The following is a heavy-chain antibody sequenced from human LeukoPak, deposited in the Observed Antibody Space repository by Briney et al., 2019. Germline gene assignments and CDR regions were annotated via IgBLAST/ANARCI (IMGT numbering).Heavy chain of an antibody. CDR3: ARDLRGYSGYDYRYFDY. V-gene: IGHV4-59*01. Sequence: SETLSLTCTVSGGSISSYYWSWIRQPPGKGLEWIGYIYYSGSTNYNPSLKSRVTISVDTSKNQFCLKLSSVTAADTAVYYCARDLRGYSGYDYRYFDYWGQGTLVTVSS. J-gene: IGHJ4*02. D-gene: IGHD5-12*01. CDR1: GGSISSYY. CDR2: IYYSGST.